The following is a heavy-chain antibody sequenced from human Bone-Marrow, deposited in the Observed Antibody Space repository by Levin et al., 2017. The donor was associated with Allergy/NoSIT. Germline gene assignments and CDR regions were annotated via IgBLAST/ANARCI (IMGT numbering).Heavy chain of an antibody. Sequence: PGGSLRLSCAASGFTFSSYAMSWVRQAPGKGLEWVSAISGSGGSTYYADSVKGRFTISRDNSKNTLYLQMNSLRAEDTAVYYCAKSVVRQLAIRDRFDPWGQGTLVTVSS. CDR3: AKSVVRQLAIRDRFDP. D-gene: IGHD6-13*01. CDR1: GFTFSSYA. CDR2: ISGSGGST. V-gene: IGHV3-23*01. J-gene: IGHJ5*02.